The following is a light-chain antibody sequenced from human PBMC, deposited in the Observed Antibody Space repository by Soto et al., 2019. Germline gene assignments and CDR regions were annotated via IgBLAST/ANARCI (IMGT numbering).Light chain of an antibody. CDR3: QQSYSSLVT. Sequence: IEMTQSPASLSASVGDRVTITCRASQTIATYLNWFQHKSGRAPKLLIYTSSSVNSGVSSRFRGSGSGTDFTLTINDVQPEDSATYYCQQSYSSLVTFGAGTKVHIK. CDR2: TSS. J-gene: IGKJ4*01. V-gene: IGKV1-39*01. CDR1: QTIATY.